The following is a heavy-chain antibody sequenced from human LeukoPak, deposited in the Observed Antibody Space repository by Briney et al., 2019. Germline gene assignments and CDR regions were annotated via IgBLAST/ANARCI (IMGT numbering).Heavy chain of an antibody. Sequence: PGGSLRLSCAASGFSFSNYGMHWVRRAPGKGLEWVGLIRYDGTNKYYADFVKGRFTIFRDKSKNTLYLQMNSLRVEDTAVYSCAKDRVESAMWYGGFDYWGQGTLVTVSS. CDR1: GFSFSNYG. CDR3: AKDRVESAMWYGGFDY. CDR2: IRYDGTNK. V-gene: IGHV3-30*02. J-gene: IGHJ4*02. D-gene: IGHD3-16*01.